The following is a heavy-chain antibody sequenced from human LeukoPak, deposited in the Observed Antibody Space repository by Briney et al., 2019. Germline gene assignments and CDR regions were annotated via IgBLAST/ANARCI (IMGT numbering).Heavy chain of an antibody. CDR3: TKRTYRDDYNRASMGYYYYIDV. CDR2: ISYDGSNK. D-gene: IGHD5-24*01. Sequence: GGSLRLSCAAPGFTFSSYGMHWVRQAPGKGLEWVAVISYDGSNKYYADSVKGRFTISRDNSKNTVYLRMNTLRAEDTAVYFCTKRTYRDDYNRASMGYYYYIDVWGKGTTVTVSS. CDR1: GFTFSSYG. J-gene: IGHJ6*03. V-gene: IGHV3-30*18.